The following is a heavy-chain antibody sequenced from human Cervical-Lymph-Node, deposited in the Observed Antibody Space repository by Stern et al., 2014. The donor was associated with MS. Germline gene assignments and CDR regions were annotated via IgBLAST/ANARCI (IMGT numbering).Heavy chain of an antibody. J-gene: IGHJ4*02. Sequence: QVTLKESGPALLRPTATLRLTCTFSGFSLSTTGMRVSWIRPPPGTALEWLARIDWDDEKFYNTSLKTRVTIAKDTSKNHVVLTMTNVDPVDTATYYCARLGAVGGLDFWGQGTLVTVSS. V-gene: IGHV2-70*04. CDR3: ARLGAVGGLDF. CDR1: GFSLSTTGMR. D-gene: IGHD6-19*01. CDR2: IDWDDEK.